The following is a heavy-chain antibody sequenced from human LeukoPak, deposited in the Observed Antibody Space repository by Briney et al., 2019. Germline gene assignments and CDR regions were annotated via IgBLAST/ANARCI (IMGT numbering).Heavy chain of an antibody. D-gene: IGHD3-10*01. CDR2: IRSKAYGGTT. CDR1: GFTFGYYA. V-gene: IGHV3-49*04. Sequence: GGSLRLSCTASGFTFGYYAMSWVRQAPGKGLEWVGFIRSKAYGGTTEYAASVKGRFTISRDDSKSIAYLQMNSLKTEDTAVYYCTRELVRGVIPDWYFDLWGRGTLVTVSS. CDR3: TRELVRGVIPDWYFDL. J-gene: IGHJ2*01.